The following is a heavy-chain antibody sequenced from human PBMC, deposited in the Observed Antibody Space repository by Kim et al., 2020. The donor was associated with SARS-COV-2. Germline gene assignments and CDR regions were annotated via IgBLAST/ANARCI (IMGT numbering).Heavy chain of an antibody. CDR2: ISSSSSYI. D-gene: IGHD5-12*01. V-gene: IGHV3-21*01. Sequence: GGSLRLSCAASGFTFSSYSMNWVRQAPGKGLAWVSSISSSSSYIYYADSVKGRFTISRDNAKNSLYLQMNRLRAEDTAVYYCARGDVEMATTCDYWGQGTLVTVSS. CDR3: ARGDVEMATTCDY. CDR1: GFTFSSYS. J-gene: IGHJ4*02.